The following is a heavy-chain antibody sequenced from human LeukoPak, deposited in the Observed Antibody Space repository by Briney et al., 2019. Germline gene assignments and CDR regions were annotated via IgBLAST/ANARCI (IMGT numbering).Heavy chain of an antibody. Sequence: GCIYHSGSTYYNPSLKSRVTISVDTSKNQFSLKLSSVTAADTAVYYCAREDYYDSSGYNDYWGQGTLVTVSS. D-gene: IGHD3-22*01. J-gene: IGHJ4*02. CDR3: AREDYYDSSGYNDY. V-gene: IGHV4-38-2*02. CDR2: IYHSGST.